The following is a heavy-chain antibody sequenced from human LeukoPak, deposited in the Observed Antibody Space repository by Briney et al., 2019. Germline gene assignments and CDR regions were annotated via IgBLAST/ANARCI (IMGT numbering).Heavy chain of an antibody. CDR3: ARGLSTVLLHTLTGISDQPDLDF. Sequence: ASVKVSCKASGYTFTRYDVKWVRQAPGQGLEYMGLLNPDTGKTGYVQKFQDRVTMTSDNSITTAFMELTGLRSDDTAVYYCARGLSTVLLHTLTGISDQPDLDFWGQGTLVTVSS. V-gene: IGHV1-8*01. CDR2: LNPDTGKT. D-gene: IGHD3-9*01. CDR1: GYTFTRYD. J-gene: IGHJ4*02.